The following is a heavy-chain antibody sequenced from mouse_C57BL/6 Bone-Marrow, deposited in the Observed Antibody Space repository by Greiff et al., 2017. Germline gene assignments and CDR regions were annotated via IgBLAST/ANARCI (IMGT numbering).Heavy chain of an antibody. CDR3: AGGNYVFYAMDY. D-gene: IGHD2-1*01. Sequence: VQLQQSVAELVRPGASVKLSCTASGFNFKNTYMHWVKQRPEQGLEWIGRIDPANGNTKYAPKFQGKATITADTSSNTAYLQLSSLTSEDTAIYYCAGGNYVFYAMDYWGQGTSVTVSS. CDR1: GFNFKNTY. J-gene: IGHJ4*01. CDR2: IDPANGNT. V-gene: IGHV14-3*01.